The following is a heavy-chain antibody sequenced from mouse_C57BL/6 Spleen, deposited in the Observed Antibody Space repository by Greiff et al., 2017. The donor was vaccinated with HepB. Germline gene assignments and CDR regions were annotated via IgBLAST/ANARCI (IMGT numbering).Heavy chain of an antibody. D-gene: IGHD2-1*01. J-gene: IGHJ1*03. CDR3: ARDGNLTNWYFDV. CDR1: GYTFTSYW. V-gene: IGHV1-64*01. CDR2: IHPNSGST. Sequence: VQLQQPGAELVKPGASVKLSCKASGYTFTSYWMHWVKQRPGQGLEWIGMIHPNSGSTNYNEKFKSKATLTVDKSSSTAYMQLSSLTSEDSAVYYCARDGNLTNWYFDVWGTGTTVTVSS.